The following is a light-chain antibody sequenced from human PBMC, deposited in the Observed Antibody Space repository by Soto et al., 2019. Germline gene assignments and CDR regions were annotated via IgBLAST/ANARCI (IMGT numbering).Light chain of an antibody. J-gene: IGLJ2*01. CDR1: TSDVGTYKY. CDR2: EVR. Sequence: QSALTQPPSASGSPGQSVTISCTGTTSDVGTYKYVSWYQQHPGKAPKLLIYEVRNRPSGVPDRFSGSKSGSTASLTVSGLQAEDEADYYCSSYAGSNNLGLFGGGTKLTVL. V-gene: IGLV2-8*01. CDR3: SSYAGSNNLGL.